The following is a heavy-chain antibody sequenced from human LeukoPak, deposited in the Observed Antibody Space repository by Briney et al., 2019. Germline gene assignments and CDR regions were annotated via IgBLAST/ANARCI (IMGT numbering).Heavy chain of an antibody. CDR1: GGTFSSYA. CDR3: AREGHLDGYNYFYFDY. CDR2: IIPIFGTA. J-gene: IGHJ4*02. D-gene: IGHD5-24*01. Sequence: SVKVSCKASGGTFSSYAISWVRQAPGQGLEWMGGIIPIFGTANYAQKFQGRVSITTDESTSTAYMELSSLRSEDTAVYYCAREGHLDGYNYFYFDYWGQGTLVTVSS. V-gene: IGHV1-69*05.